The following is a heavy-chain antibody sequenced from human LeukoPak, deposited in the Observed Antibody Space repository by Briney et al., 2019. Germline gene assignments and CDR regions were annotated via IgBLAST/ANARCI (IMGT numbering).Heavy chain of an antibody. CDR3: ARGRANFDS. CDR2: IYYSGST. D-gene: IGHD5-12*01. Sequence: SETLYLTCTVPGGSISSGGYYWSWIRQHPGKGLEWIGYIYYSGSTYYNPSLKSRVSISVDTSKNQFSLKLSSVTAADTGVYYCARGRANFDSWGQGTLVTVSS. V-gene: IGHV4-31*03. J-gene: IGHJ4*02. CDR1: GGSISSGGYY.